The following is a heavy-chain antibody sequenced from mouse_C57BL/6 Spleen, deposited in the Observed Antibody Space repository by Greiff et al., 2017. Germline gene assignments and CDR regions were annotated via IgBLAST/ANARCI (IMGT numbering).Heavy chain of an antibody. Sequence: VQLQQSGPELVKPGASVKISCKASGYTFTDYYMNWVKQSHGKSLEWIGDINPNNGGTSYNQKFKGKATLTVDKSSSTAYMELRSLTSEDSAVYYCALWDHYAMDYWGQGTSVTVSS. CDR3: ALWDHYAMDY. J-gene: IGHJ4*01. D-gene: IGHD1-1*02. V-gene: IGHV1-26*01. CDR2: INPNNGGT. CDR1: GYTFTDYY.